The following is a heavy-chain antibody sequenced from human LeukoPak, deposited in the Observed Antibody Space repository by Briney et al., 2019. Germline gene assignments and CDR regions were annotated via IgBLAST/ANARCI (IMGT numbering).Heavy chain of an antibody. Sequence: KPSETLSLTCTVSGCSISAYYWSWIRQPPGKGLEWIGYISYSGSTKYNPSLKSRVTISVDTSKNQFSLKLSSVTAADTAVYYCARYGMATIQFFDYWGQGTLFTVSS. CDR2: ISYSGST. CDR3: ARYGMATIQFFDY. D-gene: IGHD5-24*01. V-gene: IGHV4-59*01. CDR1: GCSISAYY. J-gene: IGHJ4*02.